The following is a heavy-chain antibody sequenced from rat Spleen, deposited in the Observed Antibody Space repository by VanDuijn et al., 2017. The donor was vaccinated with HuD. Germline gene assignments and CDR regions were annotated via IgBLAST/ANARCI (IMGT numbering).Heavy chain of an antibody. CDR1: GFTFSTAW. Sequence: EVQVLESGGGLVQPGNSLKLSCATSGFTFSTAWMYWYRQFPEKRLEWVARIKAKSNNYATDYTESVKGRFTISRDDSKSSIYLQMNSLQTDDTGTYYCTRGDGGRFAYWGQGTLVTVSS. CDR3: TRGDGGRFAY. CDR2: IKAKSNNYAT. V-gene: IGHV6-6*01. J-gene: IGHJ3*01. D-gene: IGHD1-11*01.